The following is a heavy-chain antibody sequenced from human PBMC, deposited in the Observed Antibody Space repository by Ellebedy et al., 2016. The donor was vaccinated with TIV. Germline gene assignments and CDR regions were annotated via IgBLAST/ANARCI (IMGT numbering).Heavy chain of an antibody. Sequence: PGGSLRLSCAASGFSINTYWMSWVRQAPGKGLQWVANIKMDGSEKYYVDSVEGRFTISRDNAKNSLYLHMNSLRADDTAVYYCAKTQPLTFDCFNLWGQGTMVTVSS. V-gene: IGHV3-7*03. J-gene: IGHJ3*01. D-gene: IGHD3-16*01. CDR1: GFSINTYW. CDR2: IKMDGSEK. CDR3: AKTQPLTFDCFNL.